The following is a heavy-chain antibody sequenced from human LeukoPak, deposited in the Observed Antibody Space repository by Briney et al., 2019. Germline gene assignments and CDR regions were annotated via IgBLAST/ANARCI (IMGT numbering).Heavy chain of an antibody. CDR2: ISSPSTNI. Sequence: GGSVSLLCALSGYILTRLDTICARQAPGKGLEWVAYISSPSTNIYYVDSVKGRFTISRDNANNTLYLQMNSLRDEDTAVYYCASARGKVSRCYDVSRGHGYLVTVSS. CDR3: ASARGKVSRCYDVS. D-gene: IGHD3-3*01. CDR1: GYILTRLD. J-gene: IGHJ5*01. V-gene: IGHV3-48*02.